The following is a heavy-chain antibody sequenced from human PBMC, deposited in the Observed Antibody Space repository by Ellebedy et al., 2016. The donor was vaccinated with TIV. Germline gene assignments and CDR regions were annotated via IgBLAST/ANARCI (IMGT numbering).Heavy chain of an antibody. V-gene: IGHV4-28*01. CDR3: ALSSGGEAFDI. CDR2: IYYSGST. J-gene: IGHJ3*02. D-gene: IGHD3-22*01. CDR1: GYSISSSNW. Sequence: MPGGSLRLSCAVSGYSISSSNWWGWIRQPPGKGLEWIGYIYYSGSTYYNPSFKSRVTMSVDTSKNQFSLKLSSVTAVDTAVYYCALSSGGEAFDIWGQGTMVTVSS.